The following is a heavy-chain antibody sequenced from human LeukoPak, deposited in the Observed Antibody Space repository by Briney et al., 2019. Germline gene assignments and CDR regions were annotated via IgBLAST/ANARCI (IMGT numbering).Heavy chain of an antibody. D-gene: IGHD3-3*01. J-gene: IGHJ4*02. Sequence: SETLSLTCTVSGGSVSSGSYYWSWIRQPPGKGLEWIGYIYYSGSTNYNPSLKSRVTISVDTSKNQFSLKLSSVTAADTAVYYCARVSGNYDFWSGYYQYYFDYWGQGTLVTVSS. CDR3: ARVSGNYDFWSGYYQYYFDY. CDR1: GGSVSSGSYY. CDR2: IYYSGST. V-gene: IGHV4-61*01.